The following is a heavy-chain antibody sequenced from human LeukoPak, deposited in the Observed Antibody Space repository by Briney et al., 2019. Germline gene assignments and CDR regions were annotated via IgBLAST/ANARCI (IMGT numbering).Heavy chain of an antibody. CDR2: INTDGSTT. V-gene: IGHV3-74*01. CDR1: GFTFSNYW. D-gene: IGHD5-18*01. CDR3: TRAGGRYSYEH. J-gene: IGHJ4*02. Sequence: GGSLRLSCAASGFTFSNYWMHWVRQAPGKGLVWVSRINTDGSTTTYADSVKGRFTISRDNDKNMLYLQMNSLRAEDTAVYYCTRAGGRYSYEHWGQGTLVTVSP.